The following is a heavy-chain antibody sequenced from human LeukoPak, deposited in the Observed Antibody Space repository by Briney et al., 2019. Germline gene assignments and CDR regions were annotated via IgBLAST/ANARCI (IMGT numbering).Heavy chain of an antibody. Sequence: PGGSLRLSCAASGFTFSSYGMNWVRQAPGKGLEWLSYVSAGSTTTIYYADSVKGRFTISRDNAKNLLYLQMHSLRDEDTAVYYCARRGYTSAWDFWGQGTLVTVSS. J-gene: IGHJ4*02. D-gene: IGHD3-16*02. CDR1: GFTFSSYG. CDR2: VSAGSTTTI. CDR3: ARRGYTSAWDF. V-gene: IGHV3-48*02.